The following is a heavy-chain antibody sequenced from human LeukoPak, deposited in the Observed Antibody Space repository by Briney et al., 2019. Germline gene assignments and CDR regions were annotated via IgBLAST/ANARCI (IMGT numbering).Heavy chain of an antibody. D-gene: IGHD3-10*01. Sequence: QAGGSLRLSCAASGFTFSSYAMHWVRQAPGKGLEWVAVISYDGSNKYYADSVKGRFTISRDNSKNTLYLQMNSLRAEDTAVYYCAREGAEYYYGSGSYSDYWGQGTLVTVSS. V-gene: IGHV3-30-3*01. CDR3: AREGAEYYYGSGSYSDY. J-gene: IGHJ4*02. CDR2: ISYDGSNK. CDR1: GFTFSSYA.